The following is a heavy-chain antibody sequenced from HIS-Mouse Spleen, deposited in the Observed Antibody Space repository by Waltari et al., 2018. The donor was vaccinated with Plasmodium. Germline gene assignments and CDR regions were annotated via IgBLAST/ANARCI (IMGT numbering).Heavy chain of an antibody. D-gene: IGHD3-3*01. CDR2: INHMGST. Sequence: QVQLQQWGAGLLKPSATLSITCAVYGGSFSGYYWSWNRHPPGKGLEWIGEINHMGSTNYNPSLKSRVTIAVDTSKNQFSLKLSSVTAADTAVYYCAATYYDFWSGSYYWGQGTLVTVSS. CDR3: AATYYDFWSGSYY. V-gene: IGHV4-34*01. J-gene: IGHJ4*02. CDR1: GGSFSGYY.